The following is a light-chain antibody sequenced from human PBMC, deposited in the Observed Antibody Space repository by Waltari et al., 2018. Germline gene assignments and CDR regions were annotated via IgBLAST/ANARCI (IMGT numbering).Light chain of an antibody. J-gene: IGLJ1*01. CDR1: DSDVGAYDF. V-gene: IGLV2-14*01. CDR2: EVS. Sequence: QSALTQPASVSGSPVQSITISCSGTDSDVGAYDFVSWYQQHPGKAPHLIIYEVSNRPSGISNRFSASKSGNTASLTISGLQAEDEADYYCSSHTTSSAPGVFGTGTRVTVL. CDR3: SSHTTSSAPGV.